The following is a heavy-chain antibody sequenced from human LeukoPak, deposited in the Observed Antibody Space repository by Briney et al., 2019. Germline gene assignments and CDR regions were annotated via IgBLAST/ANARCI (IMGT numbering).Heavy chain of an antibody. V-gene: IGHV1-69*05. D-gene: IGHD6-19*01. CDR2: IIPIFGTA. CDR1: GGTFSSYA. CDR3: ARDFGSGWTEDAFDI. J-gene: IGHJ3*02. Sequence: GASVKVSCKASGGTFSSYAISWVRQAPGQGLEWMGRIIPIFGTANYAQKFQGRVTITTDESTSTAYMELSSLRSKDTAVYYCARDFGSGWTEDAFDIWGQGTMVTVSS.